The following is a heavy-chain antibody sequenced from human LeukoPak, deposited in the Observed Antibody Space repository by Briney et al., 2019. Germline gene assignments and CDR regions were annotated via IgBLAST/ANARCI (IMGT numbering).Heavy chain of an antibody. J-gene: IGHJ6*03. CDR3: ARGSHGSVSWAGKGYCSSTSCYYYMDV. Sequence: GASVKVSCKASGGTFSSYAISWVRQAPGQGLEWMGGIITIFGTANYAQKFQGRVTITADESTSTAYMELSSLRSEDTAVYYCARGSHGSVSWAGKGYCSSTSCYYYMDVWGKGTTVTVSS. D-gene: IGHD2-2*01. CDR2: IITIFGTA. V-gene: IGHV1-69*13. CDR1: GGTFSSYA.